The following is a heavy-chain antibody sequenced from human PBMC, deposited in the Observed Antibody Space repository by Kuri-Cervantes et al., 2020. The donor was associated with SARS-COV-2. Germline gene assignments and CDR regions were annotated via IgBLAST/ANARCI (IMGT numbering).Heavy chain of an antibody. J-gene: IGHJ6*02. CDR3: ARGTLVPYYYDALGV. Sequence: GGSLRLSCATSGSTFSIFWMTWVRQAPGKGLEWVANINQDGSEKSYVDSVKGRFTISRDNAKNSLYLQMNSLRAEDTAVYYCARGTLVPYYYDALGVWGQGTTVTVSS. CDR1: GSTFSIFW. D-gene: IGHD3-3*01. CDR2: INQDGSEK. V-gene: IGHV3-7*04.